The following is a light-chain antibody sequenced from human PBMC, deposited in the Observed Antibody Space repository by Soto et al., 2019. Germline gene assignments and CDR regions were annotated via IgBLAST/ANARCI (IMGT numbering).Light chain of an antibody. CDR3: QSYDSAVTGSI. CDR1: RSNIGAGFD. V-gene: IGLV1-40*01. Sequence: QSVLTQPPSGSGAPGQTVTISCTGSRSNIGAGFDVHWYQQVPGTAPKLVLYSNTARPSGVPDRFSGSTSGSSGSLAITGLPPEYEADDYCQSYDSAVTGSILGTGTKVTAL. J-gene: IGLJ1*01. CDR2: SNT.